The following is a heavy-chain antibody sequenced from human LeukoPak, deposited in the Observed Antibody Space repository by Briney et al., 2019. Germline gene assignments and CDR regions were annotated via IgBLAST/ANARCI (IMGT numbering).Heavy chain of an antibody. CDR2: IYHSGST. V-gene: IGHV4-30-2*06. Sequence: SETLSLTCSVSGDSIGSSSFYCGWIRQSPGKGLEWIGYIYHSGSTYYNPSLKSRVTISVDRSKNQFSLKLSSVTAGDSAVYLCVRASRGIGCEYNWFDPWGQGSLVTVSS. CDR1: GDSIGSSSFY. D-gene: IGHD5-12*01. J-gene: IGHJ5*02. CDR3: VRASRGIGCEYNWFDP.